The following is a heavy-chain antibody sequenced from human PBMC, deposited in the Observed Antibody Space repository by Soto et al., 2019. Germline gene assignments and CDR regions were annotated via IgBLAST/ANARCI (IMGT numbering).Heavy chain of an antibody. CDR2: ISYDGSNK. V-gene: IGHV3-30-3*01. CDR3: AIDFSLTDELWLDRWSYFDY. Sequence: PGGSLRLSCAASGFTFSSYAMHWVRQAPGKGLEWVAVISYDGSNKYYADSVKGRFTISRDNSKNTLYLQMNSLRAEDTAVYYCAIDFSLTDELWLDRWSYFDYWGQGTLVTVSS. D-gene: IGHD5-18*01. J-gene: IGHJ4*02. CDR1: GFTFSSYA.